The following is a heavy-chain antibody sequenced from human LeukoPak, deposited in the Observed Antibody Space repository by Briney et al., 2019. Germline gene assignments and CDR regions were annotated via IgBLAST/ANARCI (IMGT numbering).Heavy chain of an antibody. CDR2: IIPILGIA. D-gene: IGHD5-24*01. CDR3: ARGRWLQSRYYFDY. CDR1: GGTFSSYA. Sequence: SVKVSCKASGGTFSSYAISWVRQAPGQGLEWMGRIIPILGIANYAQKFQGRVTITADKSTSTAYMELSSLRSEDTAAYYCARGRWLQSRYYFDYWGQGTLVTVSS. J-gene: IGHJ4*02. V-gene: IGHV1-69*04.